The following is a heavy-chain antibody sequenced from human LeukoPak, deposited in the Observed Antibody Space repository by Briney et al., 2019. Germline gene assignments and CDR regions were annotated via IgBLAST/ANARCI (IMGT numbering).Heavy chain of an antibody. CDR2: ISASGGST. CDR3: AKGTANIDY. CDR1: GFTFSSYD. V-gene: IGHV3-23*01. Sequence: QPGGSLRLSCAASGFTFSSYDMTWVRPAPGKGLEWVSAISASGGSTFYADSVKGRFTISRDNSKNTLSLQMNSLRAEDTAVYCCAKGTANIDYWGQGTLVTVSS. D-gene: IGHD1/OR15-1a*01. J-gene: IGHJ4*02.